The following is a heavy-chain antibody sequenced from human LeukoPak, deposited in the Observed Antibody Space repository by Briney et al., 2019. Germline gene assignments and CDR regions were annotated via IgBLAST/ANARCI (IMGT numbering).Heavy chain of an antibody. D-gene: IGHD3-10*01. CDR1: GFTFSSYA. CDR2: ISYDGSNK. Sequence: GGSLRLSCAASGFTFSSYAMHWVRQAPGKGLEWVAVISYDGSNKYYADSVKGRFTISRDNSKNTLYLQMNSLRAEDTAVYYCARDRGSYYFDYWGQGTLVTVSS. CDR3: ARDRGSYYFDY. J-gene: IGHJ4*02. V-gene: IGHV3-30-3*01.